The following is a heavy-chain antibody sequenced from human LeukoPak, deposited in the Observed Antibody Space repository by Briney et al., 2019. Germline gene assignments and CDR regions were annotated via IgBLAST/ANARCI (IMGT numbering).Heavy chain of an antibody. CDR3: EREFLEANYFDY. D-gene: IGHD5-24*01. Sequence: ASVKVSCTASGYTFTSYYMHWVRQAPGQGLEWMGWINPNSGTTYYAQKFQGRVTMTRDTSISTAYMELSRLRSDDTAVYYCEREFLEANYFDYWGQGTLVTVSS. CDR1: GYTFTSYY. V-gene: IGHV1-2*02. J-gene: IGHJ4*02. CDR2: INPNSGTT.